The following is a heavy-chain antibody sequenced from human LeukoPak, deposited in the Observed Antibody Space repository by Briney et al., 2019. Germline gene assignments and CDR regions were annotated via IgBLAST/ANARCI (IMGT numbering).Heavy chain of an antibody. Sequence: GASVKVSCKASGYTFTSYAMHWVRQAPGQRLEWMGWINAGNGNTKYSQEFQGRVTITRDTSASTAYMELNSLKTEDTAVYYCTRESSVVPAAGPFDYWGQGTLVTVSS. D-gene: IGHD2-2*01. V-gene: IGHV1-3*03. CDR2: INAGNGNT. J-gene: IGHJ4*02. CDR3: TRESSVVPAAGPFDY. CDR1: GYTFTSYA.